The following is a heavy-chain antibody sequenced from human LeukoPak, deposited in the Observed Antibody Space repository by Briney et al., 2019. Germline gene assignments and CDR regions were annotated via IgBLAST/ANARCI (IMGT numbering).Heavy chain of an antibody. J-gene: IGHJ4*02. CDR2: IGPTGSDR. CDR3: ATETNGRHYDY. D-gene: IGHD1-14*01. Sequence: GGSLRLXCTASGLTFSTSGFKWVRQAPGKGLEWVASIGPTGSDRYHADSIKGRFTISRDNANNFLYLQMNSLRAEDTAVYYCATETNGRHYDYWGQGTLLTVSS. V-gene: IGHV3-21*06. CDR1: GLTFSTSG.